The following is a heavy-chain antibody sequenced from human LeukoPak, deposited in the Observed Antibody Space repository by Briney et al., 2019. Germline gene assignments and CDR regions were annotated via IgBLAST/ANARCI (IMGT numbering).Heavy chain of an antibody. Sequence: ASVKVSCKVSGYTLTELSMHWVRQAPGKGLEWMGGFDPEDGETIYAQKFQGRVTMTEDTSTDTAYMELSSLRSEDTAVYYYATKVVVPAAIVPNFDYWGQGTLVTVSS. J-gene: IGHJ4*02. CDR3: ATKVVVPAAIVPNFDY. CDR2: FDPEDGET. V-gene: IGHV1-24*01. D-gene: IGHD2-2*02. CDR1: GYTLTELS.